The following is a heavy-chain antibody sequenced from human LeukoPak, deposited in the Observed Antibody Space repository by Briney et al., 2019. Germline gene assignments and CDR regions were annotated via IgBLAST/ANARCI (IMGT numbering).Heavy chain of an antibody. CDR1: GGSFSGYY. D-gene: IGHD6-6*01. Sequence: SETLSLTCAVYGGSFSGYYWSWIRQPPGKGLEWIGSIYHSGSTYYNPSLKSRVTISVDTSKNQFSLKLSSVTAADTAVYYCARVRRAARLNYYMDVWGKGTTVTVSS. J-gene: IGHJ6*03. CDR3: ARVRRAARLNYYMDV. V-gene: IGHV4-34*01. CDR2: IYHSGST.